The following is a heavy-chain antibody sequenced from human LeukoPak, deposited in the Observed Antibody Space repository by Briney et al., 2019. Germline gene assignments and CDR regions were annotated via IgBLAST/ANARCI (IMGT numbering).Heavy chain of an antibody. Sequence: SETLSLTCTVSGGSISSHYWSWIRQPPGKGLEWIGYIYYSGSTNCNPSLKSRGTISIDTSKNQSSLKLSSVTAADTAVYYCARDFRDGDSVFYYYYMDVWGKGTTVTVSS. D-gene: IGHD4-17*01. V-gene: IGHV4-59*11. CDR2: IYYSGST. J-gene: IGHJ6*03. CDR1: GGSISSHY. CDR3: ARDFRDGDSVFYYYYMDV.